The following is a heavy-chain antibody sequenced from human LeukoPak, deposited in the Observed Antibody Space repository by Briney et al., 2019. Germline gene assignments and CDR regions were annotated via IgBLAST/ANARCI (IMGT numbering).Heavy chain of an antibody. CDR1: DGSISSGGYY. J-gene: IGHJ3*02. V-gene: IGHV4-30-4*08. CDR2: IYYSGST. CDR3: AREETNYDILTGYSHGAFDI. Sequence: SETLSLTCTVSDGSISSGGYYWSWIRHHPGKGLEWIGYIYYSGSTYYNPSLKSRVTISVDTSKNQFSLKLSSVTAADTAVYYCAREETNYDILTGYSHGAFDIWGQGTMVTVSS. D-gene: IGHD3-9*01.